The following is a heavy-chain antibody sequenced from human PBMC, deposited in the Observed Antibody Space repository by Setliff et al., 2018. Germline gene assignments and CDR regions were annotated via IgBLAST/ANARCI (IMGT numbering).Heavy chain of an antibody. V-gene: IGHV1-18*01. CDR2: IXPHSXRA. CDR3: ERLVRYCTATACQRTSGDDL. J-gene: IGHJ5*02. D-gene: IGHD2-8*01. CDR1: GYTFSDYG. Sequence: GASVKVSCKASGYTFSDYGVSWVRQAPGQGLEWMGWIXPHSXRAFYAPQFQDRVIXXTDTSTNTAYLDLRSLRSDDTAVYYCERLVRYCTATACQRTSGDDLWGQGTLVTVSS.